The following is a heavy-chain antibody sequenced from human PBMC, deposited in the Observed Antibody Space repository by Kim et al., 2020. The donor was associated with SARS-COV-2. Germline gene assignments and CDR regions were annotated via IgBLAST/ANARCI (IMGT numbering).Heavy chain of an antibody. CDR3: AREHGWRNTYWYFDL. Sequence: GGSLRLSCAASGFTFSSYSMNWVRQAPGKGLEWVSSISSSSSYIYYADSVKGRFTISRDNAKNSLYLQMNSLRAEDTAVYYCAREHGWRNTYWYFDLWGRGTLVTVSS. CDR1: GFTFSSYS. CDR2: ISSSSSYI. J-gene: IGHJ2*01. D-gene: IGHD6-19*01. V-gene: IGHV3-21*01.